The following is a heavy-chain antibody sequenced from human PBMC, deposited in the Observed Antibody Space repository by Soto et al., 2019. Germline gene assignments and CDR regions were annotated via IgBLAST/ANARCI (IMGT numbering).Heavy chain of an antibody. D-gene: IGHD6-13*01. J-gene: IGHJ4*02. CDR1: GGTFSSYT. CDR3: ARDSVAAAGTDY. CDR2: IIPLFGTT. V-gene: IGHV1-69*13. Sequence: ASVKVSCKASGGTFSSYTIAWVRQAPGQGLEWMGEIIPLFGTTNYVEKFQGRLTITADASTSTAYMELSSLRSEDTAMYYCARDSVAAAGTDYWGQGTLVTVSS.